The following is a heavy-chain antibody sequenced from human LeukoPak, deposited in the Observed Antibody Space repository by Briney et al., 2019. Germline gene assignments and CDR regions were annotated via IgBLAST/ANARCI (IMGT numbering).Heavy chain of an antibody. CDR1: GFTFSSYA. CDR3: AKGGGYEAQYYYYYLDV. J-gene: IGHJ6*03. CDR2: ISGSGGST. Sequence: GGSLRLSCAASGFTFSSYAMSWVRQAPGKGLEWVSTISGSGGSTNHADSVKGRFTISRDDSKNTLYLQMKSLRAEDTAVYYCAKGGGYEAQYYYYYLDVWGKGTTVTISS. D-gene: IGHD5-12*01. V-gene: IGHV3-23*01.